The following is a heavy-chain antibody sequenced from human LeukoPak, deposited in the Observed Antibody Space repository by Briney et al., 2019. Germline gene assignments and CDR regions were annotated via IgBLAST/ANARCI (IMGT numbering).Heavy chain of an antibody. CDR1: GFTFSDYY. CDR2: ISSSGSTI. J-gene: IGHJ4*02. V-gene: IGHV3-11*01. Sequence: GGSLRLSCAASGFTFSDYYMSWIRQAPGKGLERVSYISSSGSTIYYADSVKGRFTISRDNAKNSLYLQMNSLRAEDTAVYYCARVSSARVGATHIDYWGQGTLVTVSS. D-gene: IGHD1-26*01. CDR3: ARVSSARVGATHIDY.